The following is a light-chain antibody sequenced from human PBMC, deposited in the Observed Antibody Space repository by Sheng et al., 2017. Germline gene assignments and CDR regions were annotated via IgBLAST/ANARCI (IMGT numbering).Light chain of an antibody. J-gene: IGKJ5*01. CDR2: GAS. V-gene: IGKV1-39*01. CDR3: QQTHSTIA. CDR1: QNINTF. Sequence: DIQMTQSPSSLSASVGDRVTITCRTSQNINTFLNWYQQRPGKAPNLLIYGASILQTGVPSRFSGSGSGTHFTLTISGLQAEDFATYYCQQTHSTIAFGQGTRLEI.